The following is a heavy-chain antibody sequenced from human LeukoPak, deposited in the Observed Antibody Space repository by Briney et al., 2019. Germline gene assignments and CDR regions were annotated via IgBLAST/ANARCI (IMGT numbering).Heavy chain of an antibody. CDR3: ARDALYYDFWSGYHNWFDP. CDR1: GFTFSSYW. Sequence: GGSLRLSCAASGFTFSSYWMSWVRQAPGKGLEWVANIKQDGNEKYYVDSVKGRFTISRDNAKNSLYLQMNSLRAEDTAVYYCARDALYYDFWSGYHNWFDPWGQGTLVTVSS. J-gene: IGHJ5*02. V-gene: IGHV3-7*01. D-gene: IGHD3-3*01. CDR2: IKQDGNEK.